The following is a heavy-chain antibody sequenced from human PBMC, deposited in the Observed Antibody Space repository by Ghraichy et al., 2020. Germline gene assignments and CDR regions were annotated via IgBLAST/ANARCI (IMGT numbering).Heavy chain of an antibody. CDR1: GYSFSSYW. Sequence: GESLNISCKGSGYSFSSYWIGWVRQMPGKGLEWMGIIYPGDSDTTYSPSFQGQDTISADKSISTAYLQWNSLKASDTAMYYCLRRHYDFWSGYYYNWLDPWGQGTLVTVSS. CDR3: LRRHYDFWSGYYYNWLDP. J-gene: IGHJ5*02. D-gene: IGHD3-3*01. V-gene: IGHV5-51*01. CDR2: IYPGDSDT.